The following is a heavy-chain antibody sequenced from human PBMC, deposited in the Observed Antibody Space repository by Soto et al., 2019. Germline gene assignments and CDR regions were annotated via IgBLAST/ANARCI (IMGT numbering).Heavy chain of an antibody. J-gene: IGHJ5*02. D-gene: IGHD3-3*01. V-gene: IGHV4-39*01. CDR2: IYYSGGT. Sequence: SETLSLTCTATGDSITSTDYYWGWIRQPPGKGLEWVARIYYSGGTYHNPSLKSRVTISVDTSKNVFSMKMTSVTAVDTAVYYCARTWRTGYSTVFGVVMEWFDPWGQGTLVTVSS. CDR1: GDSITSTDYY. CDR3: ARTWRTGYSTVFGVVMEWFDP.